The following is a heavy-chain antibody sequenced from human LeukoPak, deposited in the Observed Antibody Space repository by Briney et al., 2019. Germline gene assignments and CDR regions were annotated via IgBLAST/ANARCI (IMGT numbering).Heavy chain of an antibody. V-gene: IGHV1-69*06. CDR3: ARVGYYDSSGPPFDY. J-gene: IGHJ4*02. Sequence: ASVKVSCKASGGTFSSYAISWVRQAPGQGLEWMGGIIPIFGTANYAQKFQGRVTITADKSTSTAYMELSSLRSEDTAVYYCARVGYYDSSGPPFDYWGQGTLVTVSS. D-gene: IGHD3-22*01. CDR1: GGTFSSYA. CDR2: IIPIFGTA.